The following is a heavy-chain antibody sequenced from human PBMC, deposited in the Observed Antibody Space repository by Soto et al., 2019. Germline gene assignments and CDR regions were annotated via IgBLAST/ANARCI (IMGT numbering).Heavy chain of an antibody. CDR3: LRMGVGYCSKGTCYFDN. D-gene: IGHD2-2*01. J-gene: IGHJ4*02. Sequence: GESLKISCKSSGYSFTNYWIGWVRQMPGKGPEWMGIIYPGDSDTRYSPSFQGQDTISADKSITTAYLQWSSLKASDTSFYWFLRMGVGYCSKGTCYFDNWGQGSLVTVSS. V-gene: IGHV5-51*01. CDR1: GYSFTNYW. CDR2: IYPGDSDT.